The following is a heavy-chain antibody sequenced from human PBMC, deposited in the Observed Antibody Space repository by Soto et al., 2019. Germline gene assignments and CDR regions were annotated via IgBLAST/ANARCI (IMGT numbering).Heavy chain of an antibody. CDR2: IIPMSGRP. V-gene: IGHV1-69*06. J-gene: IGHJ5*02. CDR3: ARRGRQSANWFDP. Sequence: QVQLVQSGAELKTPGSSVKVSCNASGGNFNSFSIDWLRQAPGQGLVWMGGIIPMSGRPNYAQRFQGRVTFTADKSTNTVFLEVNSLTNADTAVYYCARRGRQSANWFDPWGQGTLVTVSS. CDR1: GGNFNSFS.